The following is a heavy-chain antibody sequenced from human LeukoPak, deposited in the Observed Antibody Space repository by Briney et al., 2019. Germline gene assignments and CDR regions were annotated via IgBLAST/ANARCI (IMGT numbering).Heavy chain of an antibody. V-gene: IGHV1-69*04. CDR1: GGTFSSYT. Sequence: SVKVSCKASGGTFSSYTISWVRQAPGQGLEWMGRIIPILGIANYAQKFQGRVTIISDKYTSTAYMELSSLRSEDTAVYYCARDSMTTAGYYYYYYMDVWGKGTTVTVSS. J-gene: IGHJ6*03. CDR3: ARDSMTTAGYYYYYYMDV. D-gene: IGHD4-11*01. CDR2: IIPILGIA.